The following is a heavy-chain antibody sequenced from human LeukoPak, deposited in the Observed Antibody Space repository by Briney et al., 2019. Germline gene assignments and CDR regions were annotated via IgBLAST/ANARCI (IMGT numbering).Heavy chain of an antibody. CDR3: ARDYGGSSPFDY. CDR2: IKQDGSEK. CDR1: GFTFSSYW. D-gene: IGHD4-23*01. J-gene: IGHJ4*02. V-gene: IGHV3-7*01. Sequence: GGSLRLSCAASGFTFSSYWMTWVRQAPGKGLEWVANIKQDGSEKYYVDSVKGRFTISRDSAKNSLYLQMNSLRAEDTAVYYCARDYGGSSPFDYWGQGTLVTVSS.